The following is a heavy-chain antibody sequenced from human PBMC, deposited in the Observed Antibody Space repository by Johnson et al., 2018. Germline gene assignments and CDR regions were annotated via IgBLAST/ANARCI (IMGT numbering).Heavy chain of an antibody. CDR3: WGGVEYGMYV. D-gene: IGHD3-16*01. Sequence: QVQLVESGGGLVKPGGSLRLSCAASGFTFSSYSMNWVRQAPGKGLEWVAVIWYDGSNKYYADSVQGRFTISRDNSKNTLYLRMNSLRAEDTAVYYCWGGVEYGMYVWGQGTTVTVSS. CDR1: GFTFSSYS. CDR2: IWYDGSNK. V-gene: IGHV3-33*08. J-gene: IGHJ6*02.